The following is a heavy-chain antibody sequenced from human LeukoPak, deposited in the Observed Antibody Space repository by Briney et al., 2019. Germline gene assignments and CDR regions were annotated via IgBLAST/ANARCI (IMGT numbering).Heavy chain of an antibody. CDR2: ISGSGGST. V-gene: IGHV3-23*01. CDR3: APWGKADYDYYYGMDV. D-gene: IGHD3-16*01. Sequence: PGGSLRLSCAASGFTFSSDAMSWVRQAPGQGLDWVSAISGSGGSTYYADSVKGRFTIARDNSKNTLYLQMNSLRAEDTAVYYCAPWGKADYDYYYGMDVWGQGTTVTVSS. CDR1: GFTFSSDA. J-gene: IGHJ6*02.